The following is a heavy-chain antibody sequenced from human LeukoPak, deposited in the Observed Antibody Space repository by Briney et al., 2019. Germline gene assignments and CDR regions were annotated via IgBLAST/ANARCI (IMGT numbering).Heavy chain of an antibody. CDR2: ISGSGGST. CDR1: GFILSRYS. Sequence: GGSLRLSCEASGFILSRYSMSWVRQAPGKGLEWVSAISGSGGSTYYADSVKGRFTISRDNSKNTLYLQMNSLRAEDTAVYYCAKIAAAGYFDYWGQGTLVTVSS. CDR3: AKIAAAGYFDY. D-gene: IGHD6-13*01. V-gene: IGHV3-23*01. J-gene: IGHJ4*02.